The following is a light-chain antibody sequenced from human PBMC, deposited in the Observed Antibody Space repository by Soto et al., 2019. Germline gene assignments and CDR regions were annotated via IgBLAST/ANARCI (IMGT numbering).Light chain of an antibody. CDR1: QGINNY. Sequence: DIQLTQSPSSLSASVGDRFTITFRASQGINNYLACFQQKPGKAPKSLIYAASSLHGGVPSKYSGSGSGTDFTLTISRLQPEDFATYFCHQYHSYPFPFGPGTNVDI. V-gene: IGKV1-16*02. J-gene: IGKJ3*01. CDR3: HQYHSYPFP. CDR2: AAS.